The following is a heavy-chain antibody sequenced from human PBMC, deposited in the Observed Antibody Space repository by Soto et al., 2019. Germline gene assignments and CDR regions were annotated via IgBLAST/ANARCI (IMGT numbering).Heavy chain of an antibody. D-gene: IGHD3-3*01. CDR3: ARHINYDFWSGSTPVNWFDP. V-gene: IGHV4-39*01. CDR2: IYYRGST. CDR1: GGSINSSSYY. J-gene: IGHJ5*02. Sequence: SETLSLTCTVSGGSINSSSYYWGWIRQPPGKGQEWIGSIYYRGSTYYNPSLKSRVTISVDTSKNQFSLKLSSVTAADTAVYYCARHINYDFWSGSTPVNWFDPWGQGTLVTVSS.